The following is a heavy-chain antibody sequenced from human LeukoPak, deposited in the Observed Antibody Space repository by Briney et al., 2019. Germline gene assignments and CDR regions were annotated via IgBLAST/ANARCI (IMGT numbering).Heavy chain of an antibody. CDR1: GFTFSSYA. CDR3: AKDAITIFGVVIMGDY. V-gene: IGHV3-23*01. CDR2: ISGSGGST. Sequence: GGSLRLSCAASGFTFSSYAMSSVRQAPGKGLEWVSAISGSGGSTYYADSVKGRFTISRDNSKNTLYLQMNSLRAEDTAVYYCAKDAITIFGVVIMGDYWGQGTLVTVSS. D-gene: IGHD3-3*01. J-gene: IGHJ4*02.